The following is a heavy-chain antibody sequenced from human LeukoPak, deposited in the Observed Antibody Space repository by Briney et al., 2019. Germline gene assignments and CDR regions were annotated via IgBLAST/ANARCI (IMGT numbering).Heavy chain of an antibody. D-gene: IGHD3-10*01. V-gene: IGHV1-69*04. J-gene: IGHJ4*02. Sequence: GSSVKVSCKASGGTFSSYAISWVRQAPGQGLEWMGRIIPILGIANYAQKFQCRVTITADKSTSTAYMELSSLRSEDTAVYYCAKIYYGSGPYFDYWGQGTLVTVSS. CDR1: GGTFSSYA. CDR3: AKIYYGSGPYFDY. CDR2: IIPILGIA.